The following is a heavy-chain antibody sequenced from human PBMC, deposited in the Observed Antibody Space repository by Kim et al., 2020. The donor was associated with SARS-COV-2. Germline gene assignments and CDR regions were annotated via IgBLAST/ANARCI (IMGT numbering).Heavy chain of an antibody. V-gene: IGHV3-11*01. CDR1: GFTFSDYY. D-gene: IGHD4-17*01. CDR2: ISSSGSTI. CDR3: ARDLPHDYGDELLDI. Sequence: GGSLRLSCAASGFTFSDYYMSWIRQAPGKGLEWVSYISSSGSTIYYADSVKGRFTISRDNAKNSLYLQMNSLRAEDTAVYYCARDLPHDYGDELLDIWGQGTMVTVSS. J-gene: IGHJ3*02.